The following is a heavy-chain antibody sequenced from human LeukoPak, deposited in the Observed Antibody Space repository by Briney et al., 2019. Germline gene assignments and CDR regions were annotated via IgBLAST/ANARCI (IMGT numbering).Heavy chain of an antibody. CDR3: ARGGVTGYYYYMDV. CDR1: GGSVSSYY. CDR2: IYYSGST. J-gene: IGHJ6*03. Sequence: SETLSLTCTVSGGSVSSYYWSWIRQPPGKGLEWIGYIYYSGSTNYNPSLKSRVTISVDTSKNQFSLKLSSVTAADTAVYYCARGGVTGYYYYMDVWGKGTTVTVSS. V-gene: IGHV4-59*02. D-gene: IGHD3-10*01.